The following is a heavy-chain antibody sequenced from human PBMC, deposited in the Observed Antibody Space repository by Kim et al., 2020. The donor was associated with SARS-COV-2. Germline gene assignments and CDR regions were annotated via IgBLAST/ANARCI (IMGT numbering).Heavy chain of an antibody. Sequence: SETLSLTCTVSGGSISSSSYYWGWIRQPPGKGLEWIGSIYYSGSTYYNPSLKSRVTISVDTSKNQFSLKLSSVTAADTAVYYCARRDIFFYDSSGYYEYYFDYWGQGTLVTVSS. CDR3: ARRDIFFYDSSGYYEYYFDY. CDR2: IYYSGST. D-gene: IGHD3-22*01. J-gene: IGHJ4*02. V-gene: IGHV4-39*01. CDR1: GGSISSSSYY.